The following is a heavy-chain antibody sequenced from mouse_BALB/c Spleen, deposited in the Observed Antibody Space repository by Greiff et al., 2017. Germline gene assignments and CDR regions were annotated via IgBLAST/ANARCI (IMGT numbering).Heavy chain of an antibody. Sequence: VKLVESGPGLVQPSQSLSITCTVSGFSLTSYGVHWVRQSPGKGLEWLGVIWSGGSTDYNAAFISRLSISKDNSKSQVFFKMNSLQANDTAIYYCARRTTVVAPYAMDYWGQGTSVTVSS. CDR1: GFSLTSYG. J-gene: IGHJ4*01. V-gene: IGHV2-2*02. CDR2: IWSGGST. CDR3: ARRTTVVAPYAMDY. D-gene: IGHD1-1*01.